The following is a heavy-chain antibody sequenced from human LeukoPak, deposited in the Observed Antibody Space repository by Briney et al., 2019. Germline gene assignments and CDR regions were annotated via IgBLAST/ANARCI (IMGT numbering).Heavy chain of an antibody. J-gene: IGHJ3*02. CDR3: ARNPDGYCSSTSCNDAFDI. D-gene: IGHD2-2*03. CDR2: ISYDGSNK. V-gene: IGHV3-30*04. Sequence: PGRSLRLSCAASGFTFSSYAMHWVRQAPGKGLEWVAVISYDGSNKYYADSMKGRFTISRDNSKNTLYLQMNSLRAEDTAVYYCARNPDGYCSSTSCNDAFDIWGQGTMVTVSS. CDR1: GFTFSSYA.